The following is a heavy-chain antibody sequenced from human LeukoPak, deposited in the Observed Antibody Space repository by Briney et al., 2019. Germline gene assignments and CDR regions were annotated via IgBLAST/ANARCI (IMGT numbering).Heavy chain of an antibody. J-gene: IGHJ3*02. CDR1: GFTFSGYW. D-gene: IGHD3-9*01. Sequence: PGGSLRLSCAASGFTFSGYWMHWVRQAPGKGLVWVSRINSDGSSTSYADSVRGRFTISRDNAKNTLYLQMNSLRAEDTAVYYCARWVDYDILTGYSYAFDIWGQGTMVTVSS. V-gene: IGHV3-74*01. CDR2: INSDGSST. CDR3: ARWVDYDILTGYSYAFDI.